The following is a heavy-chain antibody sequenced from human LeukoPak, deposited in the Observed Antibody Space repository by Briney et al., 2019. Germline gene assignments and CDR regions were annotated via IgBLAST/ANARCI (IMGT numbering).Heavy chain of an antibody. V-gene: IGHV6-1*01. J-gene: IGHJ6*02. D-gene: IGHD3-9*01. CDR1: GDSVSSDSAT. CDR3: ARGVQYYDILTGSYFYFMDV. Sequence: HSQTLSLTCVISGDSVSSDSATWTWIRQSPSRGLEWLGRTYYRSRWYNDYAISVKGRISIKPVTSKNQFSLQMNSVIPEDTAVYFCARGVQYYDILTGSYFYFMDVWGQGTTVTVSS. CDR2: TYYRSRWYN.